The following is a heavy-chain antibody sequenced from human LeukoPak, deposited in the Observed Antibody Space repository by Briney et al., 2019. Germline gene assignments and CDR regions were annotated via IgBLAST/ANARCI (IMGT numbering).Heavy chain of an antibody. D-gene: IGHD3-22*01. CDR3: ARHLSPQYYYDSSGYYYYYGMDV. CDR2: IIPIFGTA. V-gene: IGHV1-69*13. Sequence: SVKVSCKASGYTFTSYGISWVRQAPGQGLEWMGGIIPIFGTANYAQKFQGRVTITADESTSTAYMELSSLRSEDTAVYYCARHLSPQYYYDSSGYYYYYGMDVWGQGTTVTVSS. J-gene: IGHJ6*02. CDR1: GYTFTSYG.